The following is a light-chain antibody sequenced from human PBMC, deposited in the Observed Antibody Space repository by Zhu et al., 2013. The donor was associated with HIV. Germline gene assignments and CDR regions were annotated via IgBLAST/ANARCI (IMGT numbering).Light chain of an antibody. CDR3: EAWDDIMNGPV. V-gene: IGLV1-36*01. J-gene: IGLJ2*01. CDR1: SSNIGNNA. Sequence: QSVLTQPPSVSEAPRQRVTISCSGSSSNIGNNAVSWYQQLPGKAPKLLIFYDDLLPSGVSDRFSASKSGTSASLAISGLQSEDEAEYYCEAWDDIMNGPVFGGGTKLTVL. CDR2: YDD.